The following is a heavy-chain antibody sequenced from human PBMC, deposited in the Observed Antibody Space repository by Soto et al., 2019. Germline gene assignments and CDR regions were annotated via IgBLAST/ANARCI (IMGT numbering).Heavy chain of an antibody. V-gene: IGHV3-48*03. CDR1: GFTFSSYE. CDR2: ISSSGSTI. D-gene: IGHD6-19*01. J-gene: IGHJ6*02. CDR3: ARDIAVAGYYYYGMDV. Sequence: GGSLRLSCAASGFTFSSYEMNWVRQAPGKGLEWVSYISSSGSTICYADSVKGRFTISRDNAKNSLYLQMNSLRAEDTAVYYCARDIAVAGYYYYGMDVWGQGTTVTVSS.